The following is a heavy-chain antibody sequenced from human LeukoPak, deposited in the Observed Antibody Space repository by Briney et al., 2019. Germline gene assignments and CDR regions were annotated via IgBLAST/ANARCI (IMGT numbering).Heavy chain of an antibody. Sequence: GGSLRLSCAASGFIFRSYWMVWVRQAPGKGLEWVASIDEHGFKTYYAASVTGRVTISKDTAKNSLDLQMNSLRAEDTAVYYCARDGITCTRDYWGQGALVTVSS. CDR2: IDEHGFKT. CDR1: GFIFRSYW. J-gene: IGHJ4*02. D-gene: IGHD1-7*01. V-gene: IGHV3-7*01. CDR3: ARDGITCTRDY.